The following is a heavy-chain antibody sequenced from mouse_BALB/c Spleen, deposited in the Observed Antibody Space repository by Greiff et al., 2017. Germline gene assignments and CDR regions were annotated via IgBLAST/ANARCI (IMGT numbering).Heavy chain of an antibody. CDR2: INPGSGGT. V-gene: IGHV1-54*01. D-gene: IGHD4-1*02. CDR1: GYAFTNYL. J-gene: IGHJ2*01. Sequence: VQLHQSGAELVRPGTSVKVSCKASGYAFTNYLIEWVKQRPGQGLEWIGVINPGSGGTNYNEKFKGKATLTADKSSSTAYMQLSSLTSDDSAVYFCARSATGTDYWGQGTTLTVSS. CDR3: ARSATGTDY.